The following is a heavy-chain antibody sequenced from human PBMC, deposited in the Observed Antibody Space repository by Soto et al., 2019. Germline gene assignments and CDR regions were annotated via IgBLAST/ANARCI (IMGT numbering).Heavy chain of an antibody. CDR2: IKQDGNDL. Sequence: EVQLVESGGGLVQPGGSLRPSCAASGFTFSSYWMSWVRQAPEKGLEWVANIKQDGNDLYFVDSVKGRFTISRDNAKNSLYLHMSSLRAEDTGVYYCASTIFGVVTHSSYMDVWGKGTTVTVSS. CDR3: ASTIFGVVTHSSYMDV. CDR1: GFTFSSYW. J-gene: IGHJ6*03. V-gene: IGHV3-7*01. D-gene: IGHD3-3*01.